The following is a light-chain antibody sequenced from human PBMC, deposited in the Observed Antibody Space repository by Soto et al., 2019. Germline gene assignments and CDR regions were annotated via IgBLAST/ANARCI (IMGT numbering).Light chain of an antibody. V-gene: IGLV2-14*01. CDR3: SSFAGSGTFEG. CDR2: DVN. Sequence: QSALTQPASVSGSPGQSITISCTGTSSDVGAYNYVSWYQHHPDKAPKLIIYDVNNRPSGVSKRFSGSKSGNTASLTISGLQAEDEADYYCSSFAGSGTFEGFGTGTKLTVL. CDR1: SSDVGAYNY. J-gene: IGLJ1*01.